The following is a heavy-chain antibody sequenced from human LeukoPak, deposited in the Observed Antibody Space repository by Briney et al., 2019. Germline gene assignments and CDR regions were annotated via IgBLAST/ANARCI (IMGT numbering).Heavy chain of an antibody. Sequence: QPGGSLRLSCAASGFTFSSYGMHWVRQAPGKGLEWVAFIRYDGSNKYYADSVKGRFTISRDNAKNLLYLQMNSLRAEDTAVYYCARGPIPDYWGQGTLVTVSS. CDR3: ARGPIPDY. CDR2: IRYDGSNK. V-gene: IGHV3-30*02. J-gene: IGHJ4*02. CDR1: GFTFSSYG. D-gene: IGHD2-2*02.